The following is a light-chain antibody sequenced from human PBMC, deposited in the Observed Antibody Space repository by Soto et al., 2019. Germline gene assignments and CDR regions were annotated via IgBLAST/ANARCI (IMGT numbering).Light chain of an antibody. CDR2: DTS. CDR3: LLSYNAARPV. CDR1: TGAVTNSHF. J-gene: IGLJ2*01. Sequence: QAVVTQEPSLTVSPGGTVTLTCGSSTGAVTNSHFPYWFQQKPGQAPRTLIYDTSNKHSWTPARFSGSLLGGKAALTLSGAQPADEAEYYCLLSYNAARPVFGGGTKLTVL. V-gene: IGLV7-46*01.